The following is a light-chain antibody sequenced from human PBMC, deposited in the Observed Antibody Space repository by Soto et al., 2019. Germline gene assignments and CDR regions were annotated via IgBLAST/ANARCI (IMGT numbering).Light chain of an antibody. Sequence: QSVLTQPPSVSAAPGQTVTISCSGSSSNIGHNYVCWYLQFPGTAPKLLIYDNDKRPSGIPDRFSGSKSGTSATLDITGLQTGDEADYYCGTWDSSLSVGVFGGGTKVTVL. CDR3: GTWDSSLSVGV. CDR1: SSNIGHNY. CDR2: DND. V-gene: IGLV1-51*01. J-gene: IGLJ2*01.